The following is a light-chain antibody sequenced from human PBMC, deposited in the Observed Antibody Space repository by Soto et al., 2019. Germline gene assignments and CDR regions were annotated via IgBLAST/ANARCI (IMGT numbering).Light chain of an antibody. CDR3: QKSYSTPFT. CDR1: HSIISY. J-gene: IGKJ3*01. V-gene: IGKV1-39*01. CDR2: AAS. Sequence: DIQRTQSPSSLSSSGGDRVTITGRASHSIISYLDWYQQKPGKAPKRLIYAASSLQSALPSRLSGSGSATEFTISTSSLQPEDFVTYYCQKSYSTPFTFSPGTRWIS.